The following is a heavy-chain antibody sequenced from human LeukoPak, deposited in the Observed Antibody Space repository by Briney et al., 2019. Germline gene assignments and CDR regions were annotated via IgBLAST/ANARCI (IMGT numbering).Heavy chain of an antibody. CDR3: ARDSNVYRY. CDR2: INTNSGGT. J-gene: IGHJ4*02. D-gene: IGHD3-16*01. V-gene: IGHV1-2*02. Sequence: ASVKVSCKASGYTFTGYYMNWGRQAPGQGLEWMGWINTNSGGTNYAQKFQDRVTMTRDTTISTAYMELSRLRSDDTAVYYCARDSNVYRYWGQGTLVTVSS. CDR1: GYTFTGYY.